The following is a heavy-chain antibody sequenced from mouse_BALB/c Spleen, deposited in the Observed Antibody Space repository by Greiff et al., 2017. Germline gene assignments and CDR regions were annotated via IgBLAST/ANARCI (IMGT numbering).Heavy chain of an antibody. D-gene: IGHD2-4*01. V-gene: IGHV14-1*02. CDR2: IDPENGNT. CDR1: GFNIKDYY. Sequence: VQLQQSGAELVRPGALVKLSCKASGFNIKDYYMHWVKQRPEQGLEWIGWIDPENGNTIYDPKFQGKASITADTSSNTAYLQLSSLTSEDSAVYYCATLYYDYGSFDYWGQGTTLTVSA. CDR3: ATLYYDYGSFDY. J-gene: IGHJ2*01.